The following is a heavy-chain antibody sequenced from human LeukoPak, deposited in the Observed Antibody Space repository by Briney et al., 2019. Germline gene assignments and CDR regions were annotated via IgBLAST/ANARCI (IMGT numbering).Heavy chain of an antibody. J-gene: IGHJ6*03. V-gene: IGHV1-18*01. Sequence: ASVKVSCKASGYTFTSYSINWVRQAPGQGLEWMGWINTYNGNTNYAQKLQGRVTMTTDTSTSTAYMELRSLRSDDTAVYYCARLAYYYYYMGVWGKGTTVTVSS. CDR2: INTYNGNT. CDR3: ARLAYYYYYMGV. CDR1: GYTFTSYS.